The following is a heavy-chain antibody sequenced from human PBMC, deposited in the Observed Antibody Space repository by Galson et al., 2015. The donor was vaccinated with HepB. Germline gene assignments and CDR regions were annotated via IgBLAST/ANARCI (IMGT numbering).Heavy chain of an antibody. J-gene: IGHJ4*02. CDR1: GYTFTGYY. CDR3: ARDLVGRFWYSSGWYQLEGFDY. Sequence: SVKVSCKASGYTFTGYYMHWVRQAPGQGLEWMGIINPSGGSTSYAQKFQGRVTMTRDTSTSTVYMELSSLRSEDTAVYYCARDLVGRFWYSSGWYQLEGFDYWGQGTLVTVSS. V-gene: IGHV1-46*01. CDR2: INPSGGST. D-gene: IGHD6-19*01.